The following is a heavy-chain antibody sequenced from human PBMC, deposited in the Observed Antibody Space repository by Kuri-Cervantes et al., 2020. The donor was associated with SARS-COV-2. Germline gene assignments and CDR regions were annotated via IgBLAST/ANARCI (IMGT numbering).Heavy chain of an antibody. V-gene: IGHV3-11*06. CDR1: GFTFSYYY. J-gene: IGHJ6*02. Sequence: GESLKISCAASGFTFSYYYMSWIRQAPGKGLEWVSYISSSSSYTNYADSVKGRFTISRDNAKNTLYLQMNSLRAEDTAVYYCARGRHEVKRSQLKPVGISMVDVWGQGTTVTVSS. CDR3: ARGRHEVKRSQLKPVGISMVDV. D-gene: IGHD2/OR15-2a*01. CDR2: ISSSSSYT.